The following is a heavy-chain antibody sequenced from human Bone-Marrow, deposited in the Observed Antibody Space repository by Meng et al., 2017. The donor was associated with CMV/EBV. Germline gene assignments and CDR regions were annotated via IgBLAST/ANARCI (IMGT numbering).Heavy chain of an antibody. CDR3: ASTVPPASYYYYGMDV. CDR1: GFTFSSYS. CDR2: ISSSSSYI. Sequence: GGSLRLSCAASGFTFSSYSMNWVRQAPGKGLEWVSSISSSSSYIYYADSVKGRFTISRDNAKNSLYLQMNSLRAEDAAVYYCASTVPPASYYYYGMDVWGQGTTVTVSS. J-gene: IGHJ6*02. V-gene: IGHV3-21*04. D-gene: IGHD4-17*01.